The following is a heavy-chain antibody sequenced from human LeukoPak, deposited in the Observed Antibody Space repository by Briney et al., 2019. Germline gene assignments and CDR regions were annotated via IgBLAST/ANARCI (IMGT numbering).Heavy chain of an antibody. CDR1: GFTVSYNY. CDR2: IYTGGGT. D-gene: IGHD5-18*01. CDR3: ARDGDAAMSMASGGMDV. V-gene: IGHV3-66*01. J-gene: IGHJ6*02. Sequence: GGSLILSCAASGFTVSYNYMSWVRQAPGKGLEWVSIIYTGGGTDYADSVKDRFTISRDNSKNTLYLQMNNLRAEDTAVYYCARDGDAAMSMASGGMDVWGQGATVTVSS.